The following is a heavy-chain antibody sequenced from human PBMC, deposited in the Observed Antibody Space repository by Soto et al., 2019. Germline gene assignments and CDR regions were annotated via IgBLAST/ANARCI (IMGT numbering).Heavy chain of an antibody. D-gene: IGHD3-10*01. CDR3: ARGMGSRSQKRYDY. CDR2: IDPKSGRT. V-gene: IGHV1-2*02. CDR1: GYTFTDCY. J-gene: IGHJ4*02. Sequence: VKVSCKASGYTFTDCYMHWVRQAPGQGLEWMGWIDPKSGRTNYAQKFQGRVTMTRDTSINTAFMDLSTLRADDTAVYYCARGMGSRSQKRYDYWGQGALVTVSS.